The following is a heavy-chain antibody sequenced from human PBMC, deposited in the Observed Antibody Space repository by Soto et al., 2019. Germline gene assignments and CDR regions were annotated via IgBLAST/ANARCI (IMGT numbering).Heavy chain of an antibody. CDR2: ISYDGSNK. CDR1: GFTFSSYG. CDR3: AKDLSYSTMVRGQEAPYYYGMDV. Sequence: QVQLVESGGGVVQPGRSLRLSCAASGFTFSSYGMHWVRQAPGKGLEWVAVISYDGSNKYYADSVKGRFTISRDNSKNTLYLQMNSLRAEDTAVYYCAKDLSYSTMVRGQEAPYYYGMDVWGQGTTVTVSS. D-gene: IGHD3-10*01. V-gene: IGHV3-30*18. J-gene: IGHJ6*02.